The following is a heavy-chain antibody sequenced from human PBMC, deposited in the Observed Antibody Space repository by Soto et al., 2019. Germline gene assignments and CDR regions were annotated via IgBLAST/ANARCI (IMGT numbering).Heavy chain of an antibody. CDR3: ARDPDIVVVPAAIRYYYYGMDV. D-gene: IGHD2-2*02. V-gene: IGHV3-33*01. CDR1: GFTFSSYG. J-gene: IGHJ6*02. CDR2: IWYDGSNK. Sequence: GGSLRLSCAAAGFTFSSYGMHRVRQAPGKGLEWVAVIWYDGSNKYYADSVKGRFTISRDNSKNTLYLQMNSLRAEDTAVYYCARDPDIVVVPAAIRYYYYGMDVWGQGTTVTVSS.